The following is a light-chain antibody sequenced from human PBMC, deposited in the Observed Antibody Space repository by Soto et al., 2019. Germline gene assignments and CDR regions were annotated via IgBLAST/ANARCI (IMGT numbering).Light chain of an antibody. Sequence: EIVMTQSPATLSVSPGERATLSCRASQSVSSTLAWYQQKPGQAPSLLIYGASTRATGIPARFSGSGSGTEFTLTISSLQSEDFAVYYCQQYYDWPITFGQGTRLEIK. J-gene: IGKJ5*01. V-gene: IGKV3-15*01. CDR3: QQYYDWPIT. CDR1: QSVSST. CDR2: GAS.